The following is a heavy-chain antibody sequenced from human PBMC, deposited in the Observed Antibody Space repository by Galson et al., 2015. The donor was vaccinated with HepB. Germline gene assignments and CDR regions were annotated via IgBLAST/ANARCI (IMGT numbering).Heavy chain of an antibody. CDR2: IKQDGSEK. CDR3: ATDRGTY. J-gene: IGHJ4*02. CDR1: GFTFSSSW. V-gene: IGHV3-7*03. Sequence: SLRLSCAASGFTFSSSWMSWVRQAPGKGLEWVATIKQDGSEKYYVDSMKGRFTISRDNAKNSLYLQMNSLRAEDTAVYYCATDRGTYWGQGTLVTVSS. D-gene: IGHD3-10*01.